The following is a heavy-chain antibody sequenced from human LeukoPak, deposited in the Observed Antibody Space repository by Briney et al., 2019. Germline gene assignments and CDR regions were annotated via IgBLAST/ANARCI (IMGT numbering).Heavy chain of an antibody. D-gene: IGHD3-16*02. CDR2: ISAYNGNT. J-gene: IGHJ6*02. CDR3: ASSSTLGELSFDYYYGMDV. CDR1: GYTFNSYG. V-gene: IGHV1-18*01. Sequence: GASVKVSCKASGYTFNSYGISWVRQAPGQGLEWMGWISAYNGNTNYAQKLQGRVTMTTDTSTSTAYMELRSLRSDDTAVYYCASSSTLGELSFDYYYGMDVWGQGTTVTVSS.